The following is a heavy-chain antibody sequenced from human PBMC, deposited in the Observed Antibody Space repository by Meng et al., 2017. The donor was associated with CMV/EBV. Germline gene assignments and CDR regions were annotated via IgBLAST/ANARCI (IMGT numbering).Heavy chain of an antibody. V-gene: IGHV3-23*03. J-gene: IGHJ5*02. CDR1: GFTFSSYA. Sequence: GGSLRLSCAASGFTFSSYAMSWVRQAPGKGLEWVSVIYSGGSSTYYADSVKGRFTISRDNSKNTLYLQMNSLRAEDAAVYYCAKDHRDFWSGYTTGWFDPWGQGTLVTVSS. CDR2: IYSGGSST. D-gene: IGHD3-3*01. CDR3: AKDHRDFWSGYTTGWFDP.